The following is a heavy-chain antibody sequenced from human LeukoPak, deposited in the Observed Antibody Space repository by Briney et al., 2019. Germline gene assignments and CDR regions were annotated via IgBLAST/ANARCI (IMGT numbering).Heavy chain of an antibody. CDR2: ISSSSSTI. J-gene: IGHJ3*02. V-gene: IGHV3-48*01. Sequence: GGSLRLSCAASGFTFSSYAMHWVRQAPGKGLEWVSSISSSSSTIYYADSVKGRFTISRDNAKNSLYLQMNSLRAEDTAVYYCARARPITIFGVVNAFDIWGQGTMVTVSS. CDR3: ARARPITIFGVVNAFDI. D-gene: IGHD3-3*01. CDR1: GFTFSSYA.